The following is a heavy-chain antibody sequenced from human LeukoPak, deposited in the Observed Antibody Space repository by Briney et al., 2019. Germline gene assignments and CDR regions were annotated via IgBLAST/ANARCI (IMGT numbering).Heavy chain of an antibody. CDR2: INDGGNRK. CDR3: VKDFHNSWTFDY. J-gene: IGHJ4*02. D-gene: IGHD6-13*01. V-gene: IGHV3-30*02. Sequence: GGSLRLSCAASGFTFSTCGMHWVRQAPGKGLEWVAFINDGGNRKDYTDSVQGRLTISRDTSKNILYLQMNSLRVEDTAVYYCVKDFHNSWTFDYWGQGTLVTVSS. CDR1: GFTFSTCG.